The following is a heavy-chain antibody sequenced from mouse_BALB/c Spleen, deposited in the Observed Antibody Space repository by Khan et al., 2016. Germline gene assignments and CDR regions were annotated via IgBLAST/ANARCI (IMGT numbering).Heavy chain of an antibody. V-gene: IGHV5-17*02. CDR3: ARMGGSYAMDY. CDR1: GFTFSGFG. CDR2: ISSGSTNI. J-gene: IGHJ4*01. Sequence: EVELVESGGDLVQPGGSRKLSCAASGFTFSGFGMHWVRQAPEKGLEWVAYISSGSTNIYYTDTVKGRFTISRDNPKNHLFLQMTSLRSEDTAMYYCARMGGSYAMDYWGQGTSVTVSS.